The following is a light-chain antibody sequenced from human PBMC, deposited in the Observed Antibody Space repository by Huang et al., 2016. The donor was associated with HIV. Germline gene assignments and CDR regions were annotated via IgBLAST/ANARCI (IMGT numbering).Light chain of an antibody. V-gene: IGKV1-9*01. Sequence: IQLTQSPSSLSASVGDRVTITCRASQGISSYLAWDQQKPGKAPKLLIYAASTLQSGVPSRFSGSGSGTDFTLTISSLQPEDFATYHCQQLNSYPPTFGQGTKVEIK. CDR3: QQLNSYPPT. J-gene: IGKJ1*01. CDR2: AAS. CDR1: QGISSY.